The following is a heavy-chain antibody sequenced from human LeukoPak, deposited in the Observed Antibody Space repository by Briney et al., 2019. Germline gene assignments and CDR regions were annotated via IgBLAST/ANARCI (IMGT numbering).Heavy chain of an antibody. Sequence: ASVKVSCKASGYTFTSYYMHWVRQAPGQGLEWMGIINPSGGSTSYAQKFQGRVTMTRDMSTSTVYMELSSLRSEDTAVYYCAREYCSGGSCYLVGWFDPWGQGTLVTVSS. CDR3: AREYCSGGSCYLVGWFDP. V-gene: IGHV1-46*01. CDR1: GYTFTSYY. CDR2: INPSGGST. J-gene: IGHJ5*02. D-gene: IGHD2-15*01.